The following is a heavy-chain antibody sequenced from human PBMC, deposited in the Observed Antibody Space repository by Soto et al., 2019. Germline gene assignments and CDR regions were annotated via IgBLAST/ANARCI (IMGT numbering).Heavy chain of an antibody. CDR3: PRRRYCSSTSSYTHYYYGMDV. CDR1: GGTFSSYA. D-gene: IGHD2-2*02. Sequence: SVKVSCKASGGTFSSYAISWVRQAPGQGLEWMGGIIPIFGTANYAQKFQGRVTITADKSTSTAYMELSSLRSEDTAVYYCPRRRYCSSTSSYTHYYYGMDVWGQGTTVTVS. J-gene: IGHJ6*02. V-gene: IGHV1-69*06. CDR2: IIPIFGTA.